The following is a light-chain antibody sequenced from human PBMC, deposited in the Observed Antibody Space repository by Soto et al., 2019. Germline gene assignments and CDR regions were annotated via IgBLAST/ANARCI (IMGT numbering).Light chain of an antibody. J-gene: IGKJ2*01. CDR2: QAS. Sequence: DIQKTQSPSALSASVGDRVTITCRASESIGSWLAWYQHKPGKAPKLLIYQASILQSGVPSRFSGSGSGTEFTLTISSLQPDDFATYYCQQYNSYPYTFGQGTKLESK. CDR1: ESIGSW. CDR3: QQYNSYPYT. V-gene: IGKV1-5*03.